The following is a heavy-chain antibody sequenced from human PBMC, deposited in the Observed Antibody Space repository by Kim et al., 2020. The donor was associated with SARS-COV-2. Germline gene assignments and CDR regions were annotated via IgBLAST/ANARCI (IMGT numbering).Heavy chain of an antibody. CDR2: IYYSGST. V-gene: IGHV4-59*01. J-gene: IGHJ4*02. Sequence: SETLSLTCTVSGGSISSYYWSWIRQPPGKGLEWIGYIYYSGSTNYNPSLKSRVTISVDTSKNQFSLKLSSVTAADTAVYYCARSDPATAILDYWGQGTLV. D-gene: IGHD2-2*02. CDR1: GGSISSYY. CDR3: ARSDPATAILDY.